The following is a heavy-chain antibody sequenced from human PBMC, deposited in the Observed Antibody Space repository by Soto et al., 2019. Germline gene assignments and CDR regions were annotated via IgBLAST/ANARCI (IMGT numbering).Heavy chain of an antibody. J-gene: IGHJ6*02. V-gene: IGHV4-39*01. CDR1: GGSISSSSYY. CDR3: ARVVIGGEQLVSWYYYYGKDV. CDR2: IYYSGST. Sequence: PSETLSLTCTVSGGSISSSSYYWGWIRQPPGKGLEWIGSIYYSGSTYYNPSLKSRVTISVDTSKNQFSLKLSSVTAADMAVYYCARVVIGGEQLVSWYYYYGKDVWGQGTTVTVSS. D-gene: IGHD6-13*01.